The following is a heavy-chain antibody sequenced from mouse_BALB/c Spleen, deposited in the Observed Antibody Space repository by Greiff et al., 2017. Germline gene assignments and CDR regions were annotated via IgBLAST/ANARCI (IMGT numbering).Heavy chain of an antibody. CDR1: GFTFSDYG. D-gene: IGHD1-2*01. Sequence: EVKLVESGGGLVQPGGSRKLSCAASGFTFSDYGMAWVRQAPGKGPEWVAFISNLAYSIYYADTVTGRFTISRENAKNTLYLEMSSLRSEDTAMYYCARDGTTATGYLDYWGQGTTLTVAS. J-gene: IGHJ2*01. CDR2: ISNLAYSI. V-gene: IGHV5-15*02. CDR3: ARDGTTATGYLDY.